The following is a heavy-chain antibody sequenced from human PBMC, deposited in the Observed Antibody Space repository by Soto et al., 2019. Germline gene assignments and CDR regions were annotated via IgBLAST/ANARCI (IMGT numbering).Heavy chain of an antibody. CDR2: IIPIFGTA. J-gene: IGHJ3*02. CDR3: ARDSDVAYHCSGGSCQAFDAFDI. V-gene: IGHV1-69*12. D-gene: IGHD2-15*01. CDR1: GGTFSSYA. Sequence: QVQLVQSGAEVKKPGSSVKVSCKASGGTFSSYAISWVRQAPGQGLEWMGGIIPIFGTANYAQKFQGRVTITADESTSTAYMELSSLRSEDTAVYYCARDSDVAYHCSGGSCQAFDAFDIWGQGTMVTVSS.